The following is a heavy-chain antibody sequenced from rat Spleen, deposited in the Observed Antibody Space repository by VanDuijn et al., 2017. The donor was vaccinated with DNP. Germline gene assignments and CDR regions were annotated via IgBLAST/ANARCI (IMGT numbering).Heavy chain of an antibody. D-gene: IGHD1-12*02. J-gene: IGHJ4*01. CDR3: ARHRVVEYAMDA. V-gene: IGHV5-7*01. CDR1: GFTFSDYN. Sequence: EVQLVESGGGLVQSGRSLKVSCAASGFTFSDYNMAWVRQAPKKGLEWVATISTSGSRTYYPDSVKGRFTISRDNAKSSLYLQMNSLKSEDTATYYCARHRVVEYAMDAWGQGTSVTVSS. CDR2: ISTSGSRT.